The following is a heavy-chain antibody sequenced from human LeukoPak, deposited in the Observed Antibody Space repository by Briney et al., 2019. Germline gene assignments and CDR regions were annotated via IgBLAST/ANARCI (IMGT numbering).Heavy chain of an antibody. CDR3: ARVPLNYYYYMDV. J-gene: IGHJ6*03. V-gene: IGHV3-21*01. CDR1: GFTFSSYS. CDR2: ITSSGRYI. Sequence: GGSLRLSCAASGFTFSSYSMNWVRQAPGKGLEWVSSITSSGRYIYYADSVKGRFTISRDNSENSLYLQMDSLRAEDTAVYNCARVPLNYYYYMDVWGKGTTVTVSS.